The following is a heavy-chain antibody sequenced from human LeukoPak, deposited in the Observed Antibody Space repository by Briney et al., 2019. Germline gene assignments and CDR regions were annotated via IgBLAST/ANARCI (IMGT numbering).Heavy chain of an antibody. CDR1: GGSFSGYY. J-gene: IGHJ6*02. V-gene: IGHV4-34*01. CDR3: ARGESFYCSSTSCYTDGMDV. D-gene: IGHD2-2*02. CDR2: INHSGST. Sequence: SETLSLTCAVYGGSFSGYYWSWIRQPPGKGLEWIGEINHSGSTNYNPSLKSRVTISVDTSKNQFSLRLSSVTAADTAVYYCARGESFYCSSTSCYTDGMDVWGQGTTVTVSS.